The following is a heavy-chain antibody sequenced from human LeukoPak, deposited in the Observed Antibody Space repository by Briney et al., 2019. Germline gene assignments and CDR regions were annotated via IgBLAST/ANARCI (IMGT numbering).Heavy chain of an antibody. V-gene: IGHV3-7*01. D-gene: IGHD6-19*01. CDR1: GFTFSSYW. CDR3: ARDLGWLVRVDAFDI. Sequence: GGSLRLSCAASGFTFSSYWMSWVRQAPGKGLEWVASIKQDGSEKYYVDSVKGRFTISRDNAKNSLYLQMNSLRAEDTAVYYCARDLGWLVRVDAFDIWGQGTMVTVSS. J-gene: IGHJ3*02. CDR2: IKQDGSEK.